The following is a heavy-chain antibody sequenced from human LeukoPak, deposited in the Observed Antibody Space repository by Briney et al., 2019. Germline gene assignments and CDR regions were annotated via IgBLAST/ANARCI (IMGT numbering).Heavy chain of an antibody. J-gene: IGHJ4*02. CDR1: VFSFSNYA. V-gene: IGHV3-23*01. Sequence: GGSLRLSCVSSVFSFSNYAMSWVRQAPGKGLEWVSSISGSGGSTHYADSVKGRFTISRDKTKNTLYLQMNSLRAEDTAVYYCAKSSYYDASGYYREYYFDYWGQGTLVTVSS. CDR2: ISGSGGST. D-gene: IGHD3-22*01. CDR3: AKSSYYDASGYYREYYFDY.